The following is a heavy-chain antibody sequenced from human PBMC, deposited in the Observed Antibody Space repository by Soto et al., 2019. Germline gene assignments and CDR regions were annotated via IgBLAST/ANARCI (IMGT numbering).Heavy chain of an antibody. V-gene: IGHV3-21*04. CDR1: GFTFSSYG. CDR2: ISSSSSYI. D-gene: IGHD3-10*01. CDR3: ARGLPFYLPGSPSYFDY. Sequence: GGSLRLSCAASGFTFSSYGMHWVRQAPGKGLEWVSSISSSSSYIYYADSVKGRFTISRDNAKNSLYLQMNSLRAEDTAVYYCARGLPFYLPGSPSYFDYWGQGTLVTVSS. J-gene: IGHJ4*02.